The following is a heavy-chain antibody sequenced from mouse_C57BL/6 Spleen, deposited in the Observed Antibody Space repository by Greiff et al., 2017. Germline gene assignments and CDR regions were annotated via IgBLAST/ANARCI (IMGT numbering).Heavy chain of an antibody. D-gene: IGHD1-1*01. CDR2: IYPGSGST. Sequence: VQLQQPGAELVKPGASVKMSCKASGYTFTSYWITWVKQRPGQGLEWIGDIYPGSGSTNYNEKFKSKATLTVDTSSSTAYMQLSSLTSEDSAVYYCARFYYYGSSSYYFDYWGQGTTLTVSS. J-gene: IGHJ2*01. CDR1: GYTFTSYW. V-gene: IGHV1-55*01. CDR3: ARFYYYGSSSYYFDY.